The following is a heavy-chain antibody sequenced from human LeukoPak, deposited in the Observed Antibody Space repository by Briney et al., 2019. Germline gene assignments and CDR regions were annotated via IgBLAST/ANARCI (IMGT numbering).Heavy chain of an antibody. CDR2: ISGSGGST. V-gene: IGHV3-23*01. CDR3: AKRITTVTGPFDY. Sequence: PGGSLRLSCAASGFTFSSYAMSWVRRAPGMGLEWVSAISGSGGSTYYADSVKGRFTISRDNSKNTLYLQMNSLRAEDTAVYYCAKRITTVTGPFDYWGQGTLVTVSS. CDR1: GFTFSSYA. J-gene: IGHJ4*02. D-gene: IGHD4-17*01.